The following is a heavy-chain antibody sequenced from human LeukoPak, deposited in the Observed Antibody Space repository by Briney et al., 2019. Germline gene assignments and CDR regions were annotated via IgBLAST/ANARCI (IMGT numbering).Heavy chain of an antibody. D-gene: IGHD6-13*01. J-gene: IGHJ5*02. CDR1: GGSISSSSYY. Sequence: SETLSLTCTVSGGSISSSSYYWGWIRQPPGKGLEWIGSIYYSGSTYYNPSLKSRVTISVDTSKNQFSLKLSSVTAADTAVYYCARRLEQQLVLLNWFDPWGQGTLVTVSS. CDR2: IYYSGST. CDR3: ARRLEQQLVLLNWFDP. V-gene: IGHV4-39*01.